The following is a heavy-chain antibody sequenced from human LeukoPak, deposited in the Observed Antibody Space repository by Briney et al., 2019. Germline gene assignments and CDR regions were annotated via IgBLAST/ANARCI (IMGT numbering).Heavy chain of an antibody. CDR1: GFTFSSYA. V-gene: IGHV3-30-3*01. CDR2: ISYDGSNK. Sequence: GGSLRLSCAASGFTFSSYAMHWVRQAPGKGLEWVAVISYDGSNKYYADSVKGRFTISRDNSKNTLYLQMNSLRAEDTAVYYCASAYGDYGHPFDPWGQGTLVTVSS. J-gene: IGHJ5*02. D-gene: IGHD4-17*01. CDR3: ASAYGDYGHPFDP.